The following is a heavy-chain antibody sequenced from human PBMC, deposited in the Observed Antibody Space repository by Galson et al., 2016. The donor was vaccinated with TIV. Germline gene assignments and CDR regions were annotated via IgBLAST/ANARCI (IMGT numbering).Heavy chain of an antibody. CDR1: GDSITSHY. V-gene: IGHV4-59*11. CDR2: IYYTGKT. J-gene: IGHJ3*02. CDR3: ARDRTGIRELNAFDI. Sequence: ETLSLTCTVSGDSITSHYWSWIRQSAGKGLECLGYIYYTGKTYYNPSLKSRVSISVDTSKNQFSLNLRSVTAADTAVYYCARDRTGIRELNAFDIWGQGTMVTVS. D-gene: IGHD1-14*01.